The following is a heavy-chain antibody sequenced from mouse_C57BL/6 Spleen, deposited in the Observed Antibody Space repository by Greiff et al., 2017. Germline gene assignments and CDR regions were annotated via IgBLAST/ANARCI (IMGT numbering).Heavy chain of an antibody. D-gene: IGHD2-4*01. Sequence: VQLKESGAELVRPGASVKLSCTASGFNIKDDYMHWVKQRPEQGLEWIGWIDPENGDTEYASKFQGKATITADTSSNTAYLQLSSLTSEDTAVYYCTYPVGLRRGDDYWGQGTTRTVSS. J-gene: IGHJ2*01. CDR2: IDPENGDT. V-gene: IGHV14-4*01. CDR3: TYPVGLRRGDDY. CDR1: GFNIKDDY.